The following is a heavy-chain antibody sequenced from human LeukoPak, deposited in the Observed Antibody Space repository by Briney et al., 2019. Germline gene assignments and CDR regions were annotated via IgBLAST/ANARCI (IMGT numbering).Heavy chain of an antibody. CDR3: ASGRSDSSGYYFSGTY. D-gene: IGHD3-22*01. J-gene: IGHJ4*02. V-gene: IGHV3-30-3*01. CDR1: GFTFSSYA. Sequence: GRSLRLSCAASGFTFSSYAMHWVRQAPGKGLEWVAVISYDGSNKYYADSVKGRFTISRDNSKNTLYLQMNSLRAEDTAVYYCASGRSDSSGYYFSGTYWGQGTLVTVSS. CDR2: ISYDGSNK.